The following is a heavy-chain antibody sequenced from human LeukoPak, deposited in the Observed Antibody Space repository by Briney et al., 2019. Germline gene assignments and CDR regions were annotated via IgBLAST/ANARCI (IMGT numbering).Heavy chain of an antibody. CDR3: ARGVGSGYTDD. V-gene: IGHV4-59*01. CDR1: GGSISNYY. Sequence: PSETLSLTCTVSGGSISNYYWSWIRQPPGKGLEWIGYVFYSGNNNYNPSLKSRVTISLDTSKNQFSLKLKSVTAADTAVYYCARGVGSGYTDDWGQGTLVTVSS. J-gene: IGHJ4*02. D-gene: IGHD3-22*01. CDR2: VFYSGNN.